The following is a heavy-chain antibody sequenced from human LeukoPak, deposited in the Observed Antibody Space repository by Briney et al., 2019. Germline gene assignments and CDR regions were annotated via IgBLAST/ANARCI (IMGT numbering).Heavy chain of an antibody. Sequence: GGSLRLSCAASGFTFGNYWMHWVRQAPGKELVWISRINSDGTSTSYADSVKGRFTISRDNPKNTLYLQMNSLRAEATAVYYCARGGFGGYDSNFDYWGQGTLVTVSS. CDR2: INSDGTST. D-gene: IGHD5-12*01. CDR1: GFTFGNYW. CDR3: ARGGFGGYDSNFDY. V-gene: IGHV3-74*01. J-gene: IGHJ4*02.